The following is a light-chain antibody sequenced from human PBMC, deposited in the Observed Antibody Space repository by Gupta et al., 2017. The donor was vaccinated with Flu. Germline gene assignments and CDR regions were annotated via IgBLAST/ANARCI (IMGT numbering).Light chain of an antibody. CDR3: GSYTGSTTWV. CDR1: SSDVGGYNF. Sequence: QSALTQPASVSGSPGRSITISFTGTSSDVGGYNFITWYQQHAGKAAKIMIYEVNKRSSVISNGFSGSKSGNTTSLTISVLQADEEADYHCGSYTGSTTWVFGGGTRLTVL. J-gene: IGLJ3*02. CDR2: EVN. V-gene: IGLV2-14*01.